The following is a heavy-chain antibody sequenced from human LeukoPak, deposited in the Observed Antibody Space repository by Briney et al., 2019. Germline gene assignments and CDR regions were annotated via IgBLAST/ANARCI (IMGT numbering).Heavy chain of an antibody. CDR2: INNDATRT. V-gene: IGHV3-74*01. D-gene: IGHD1-1*01. Sequence: GASLILSCAASGSAFSRSWIHWVRQAPGKGLVWVSHINNDATRTTYADSVRGRFTISRDNAKNTVSLQMNSLRAEDTAVYYCASAGAYAMAVWGQGTTVTVSS. J-gene: IGHJ6*02. CDR3: ASAGAYAMAV. CDR1: GSAFSRSW.